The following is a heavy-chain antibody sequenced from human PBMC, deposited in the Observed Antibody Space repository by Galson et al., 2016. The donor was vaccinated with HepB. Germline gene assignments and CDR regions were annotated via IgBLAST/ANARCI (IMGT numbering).Heavy chain of an antibody. V-gene: IGHV4-61*01. D-gene: IGHD3-3*02. J-gene: IGHJ4*02. CDR2: IYYTGNT. Sequence: ETLSLTCTVSGDSVSNGNSYWSWIRQPPGKGLEWIGYIYYTGNTDYNPSLKSRVTMSLDTSKNQFSLKLRSVTAADTAVYYCARVVGSHLDSWGQGTLVTVSS. CDR1: GDSVSNGNSY. CDR3: ARVVGSHLDS.